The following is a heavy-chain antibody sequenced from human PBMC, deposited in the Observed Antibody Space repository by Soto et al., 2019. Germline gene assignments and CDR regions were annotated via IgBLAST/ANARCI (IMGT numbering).Heavy chain of an antibody. Sequence: EVQLVESGGGLVKPGGSLTLSCAASGLTFSSSSMTWVRQAPGKGPEWVSSITSTSTFKYYADSVEGRFIISRDSAKNSLYLRIKCPTAEDTAVYYCATRPACSNGVCPFDYWGQGTLVTVSS. J-gene: IGHJ4*02. V-gene: IGHV3-21*06. CDR1: GLTFSSSS. CDR2: ITSTSTFK. CDR3: ATRPACSNGVCPFDY. D-gene: IGHD2-8*01.